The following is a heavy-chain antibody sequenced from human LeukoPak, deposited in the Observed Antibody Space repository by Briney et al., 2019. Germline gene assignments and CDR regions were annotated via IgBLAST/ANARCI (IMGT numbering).Heavy chain of an antibody. CDR2: IYYSGST. CDR1: GGSFSGYY. D-gene: IGHD3-10*01. V-gene: IGHV4-59*12. Sequence: SETLSLTCAVYGGSFSGYYWSWIRQPPGKGLEWIGYIYYSGSTNYNPSLKSRVTISVDTSKNQFSLKLSSVTAADTAVYYCARLNKNDSGSYRFGKKKRGYMDVWGKGTTVTISS. CDR3: ARLNKNDSGSYRFGKKKRGYMDV. J-gene: IGHJ6*03.